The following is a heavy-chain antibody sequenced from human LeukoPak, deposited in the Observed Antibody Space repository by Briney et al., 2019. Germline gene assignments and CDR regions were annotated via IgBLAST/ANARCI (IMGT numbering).Heavy chain of an antibody. Sequence: SETLSLTCAVYGGSFSGYYWSWIRQPPGKGLEWIGKINHSGSTNYNPSLKSRVTISVDTSKNQFSLKLSSVTAADTAVYYCARTEERRDGYNGLDYWGQGTLVTVSS. V-gene: IGHV4-34*01. J-gene: IGHJ4*02. CDR2: INHSGST. D-gene: IGHD5-24*01. CDR3: ARTEERRDGYNGLDY. CDR1: GGSFSGYY.